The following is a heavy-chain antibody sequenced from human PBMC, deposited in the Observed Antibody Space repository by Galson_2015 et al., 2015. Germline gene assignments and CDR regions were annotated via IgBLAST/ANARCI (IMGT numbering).Heavy chain of an antibody. CDR2: ISGSGSTI. J-gene: IGHJ5*02. Sequence: SLRLSCAASGFTFSSYEMNWVRQAPGKGLEWVSYISGSGSTIYYADSVKGRFTISRDNAKNSLSLQMNSLRVEDKAVYYCARDPLTEDRDEGGNDWFDPWGQGTLVTVSS. CDR1: GFTFSSYE. D-gene: IGHD3-9*01. V-gene: IGHV3-48*03. CDR3: ARDPLTEDRDEGGNDWFDP.